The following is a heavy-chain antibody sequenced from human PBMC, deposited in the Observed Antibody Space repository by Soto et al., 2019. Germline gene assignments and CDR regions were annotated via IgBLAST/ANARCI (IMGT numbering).Heavy chain of an antibody. Sequence: LSLTCSVSGGSITTNGHYWTWIRQHPGQGLEWIAYIYYTGNSYLNPSLKSRLSISVDTSKNQFSLELRSVTAADTAVYYCARHGGGTGTKRSDYYYGMDVWGQGTTVTVSS. CDR3: ARHGGGTGTKRSDYYYGMDV. V-gene: IGHV4-31*03. CDR2: IYYTGNS. J-gene: IGHJ6*02. CDR1: GGSITTNGHY. D-gene: IGHD1-7*01.